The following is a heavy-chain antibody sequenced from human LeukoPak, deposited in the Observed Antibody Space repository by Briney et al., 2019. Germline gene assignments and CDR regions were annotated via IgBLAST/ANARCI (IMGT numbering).Heavy chain of an antibody. J-gene: IGHJ1*01. CDR1: GYTFTSYG. D-gene: IGHD3-3*01. V-gene: IGHV1-18*01. CDR2: ISAYNGNT. Sequence: ASVKVSCKASGYTFTSYGISWVRQAPGQGLEWMGWISAYNGNTNYAQKLQGRVTMTTDTSTSTAYMELRSLRSDDTAVYYCARDQLASWYYDFWSGPPLASQHWGQGTLVTVSS. CDR3: ARDQLASWYYDFWSGPPLASQH.